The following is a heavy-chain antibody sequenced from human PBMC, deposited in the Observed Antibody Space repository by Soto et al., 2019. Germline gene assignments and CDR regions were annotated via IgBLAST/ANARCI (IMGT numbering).Heavy chain of an antibody. V-gene: IGHV3-30*04. D-gene: IGHD3-16*01. Sequence: QLRLVESGGGVVQPGGSLRLSCAASGFTFTTYAMHWVRQTPGKGLEWVALIVPDDSFIVYADYVKGRFTISRDNSKNTVSLQMNSLTTEDTAVYFCARDRADDVGIMFDFWGQGIRVTVSS. J-gene: IGHJ4*02. CDR2: IVPDDSFI. CDR3: ARDRADDVGIMFDF. CDR1: GFTFTTYA.